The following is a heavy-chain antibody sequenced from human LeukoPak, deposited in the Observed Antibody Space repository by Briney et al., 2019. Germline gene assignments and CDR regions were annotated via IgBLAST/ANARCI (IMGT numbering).Heavy chain of an antibody. CDR1: GFTFSTSG. CDR2: ISSSSNTI. V-gene: IGHV3-48*01. Sequence: GGSLRLSCAASGFTFSTSGMNWVRQAPGKGLEWVSYISSSSNTIYYADSVKGRFTISRDNAKNSLYLQMNSLRAEDTAVYSCARDGYSSCVYWGQGTLVTVSS. CDR3: ARDGYSSCVY. D-gene: IGHD6-19*01. J-gene: IGHJ4*02.